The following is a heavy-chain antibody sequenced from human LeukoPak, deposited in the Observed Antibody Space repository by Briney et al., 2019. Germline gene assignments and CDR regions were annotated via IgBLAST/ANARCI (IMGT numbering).Heavy chain of an antibody. J-gene: IGHJ4*02. V-gene: IGHV3-30*02. CDR3: AKDSLADIDY. D-gene: IGHD3-16*01. CDR1: GFIFSTYG. CDR2: IRHDGSIK. Sequence: GGSLRLSCAASGFIFSTYGMYWVRQAPGKGLEWVAFIRHDGSIKNYADSVKGRSTISRDNSKNTLYLQMNSLRAEDTAVYYCAKDSLADIDYWGQGTMVTVSS.